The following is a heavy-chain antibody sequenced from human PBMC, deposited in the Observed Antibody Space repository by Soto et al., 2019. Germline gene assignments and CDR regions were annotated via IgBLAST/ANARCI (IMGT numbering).Heavy chain of an antibody. V-gene: IGHV4-30-2*01. J-gene: IGHJ6*02. CDR3: ARTLGYDFWSGPSYGMDV. Sequence: QLQLQESGSGLVKPSQTLSLTCAVSGGSISSGGYSWSWIRQPPGKGLEWIGYIYHSGSTYYNPSLKSRVTISVDRSKNQFSLKLSSVTAADTAVYYCARTLGYDFWSGPSYGMDVWGQGTTVTVSS. CDR2: IYHSGST. CDR1: GGSISSGGYS. D-gene: IGHD3-3*01.